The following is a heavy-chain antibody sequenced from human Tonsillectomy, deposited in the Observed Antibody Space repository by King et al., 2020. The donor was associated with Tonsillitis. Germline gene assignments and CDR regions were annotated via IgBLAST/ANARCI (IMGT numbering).Heavy chain of an antibody. V-gene: IGHV3-33*01. Sequence: VQLVESGGGVVQPGRSLRLSCAASGFTFSSYGMHWVRQAPGKGLEWVAVIWYDGSNKYYADSVKGRFTISRDNSKNTLYLQINSLRAEDTAVYYCARAPKLLWFGDDYWGQGTLVTVSS. D-gene: IGHD3-10*01. J-gene: IGHJ4*02. CDR2: IWYDGSNK. CDR1: GFTFSSYG. CDR3: ARAPKLLWFGDDY.